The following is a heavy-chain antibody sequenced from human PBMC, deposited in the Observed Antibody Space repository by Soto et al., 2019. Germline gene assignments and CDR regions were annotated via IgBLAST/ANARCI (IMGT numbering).Heavy chain of an antibody. J-gene: IGHJ3*02. CDR1: GFTFSSYS. D-gene: IGHD3-3*01. CDR3: ASAWYDFWSGYRDAFDI. Sequence: PGGSLRLSCAASGFTFSSYSMNWVRQAPGKGLEWVSYISSSSSTIYYADSVKGRFTISRDNAKNSLYLQMNSLGAEDTAVYYCASAWYDFWSGYRDAFDIWGQGTMVTVSS. V-gene: IGHV3-48*01. CDR2: ISSSSSTI.